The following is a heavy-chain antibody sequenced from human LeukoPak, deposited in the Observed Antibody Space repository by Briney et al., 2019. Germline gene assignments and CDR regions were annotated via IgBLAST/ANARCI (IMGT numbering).Heavy chain of an antibody. Sequence: GASLILSCAASGFTFSNYAMSWVRQAPGKGLEWVSAITGGGSGIYYAASMKSRFTISRDNSKNTLYLQINSLRAEDTAVYYCAKWGDYDVLTGYYVSDYWGQGTLVTVSS. V-gene: IGHV3-23*01. CDR1: GFTFSNYA. D-gene: IGHD3-9*01. CDR3: AKWGDYDVLTGYYVSDY. J-gene: IGHJ4*02. CDR2: ITGGGSGI.